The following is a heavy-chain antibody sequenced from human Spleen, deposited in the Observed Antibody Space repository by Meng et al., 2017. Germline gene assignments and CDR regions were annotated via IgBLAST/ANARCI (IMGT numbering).Heavy chain of an antibody. CDR1: GGSISSSSYY. J-gene: IGHJ4*02. D-gene: IGHD3-10*01. CDR3: ARLSSGSYFPPGYFDY. CDR2: IYYSGST. V-gene: IGHV4-39*07. Sequence: SETLSLTCTVSGGSISSSSYYWGWIRQPPGKGLEWIGSIYYSGSTYYNPSLKSRVTISVDTSKNQFSLKLSSVTAADTAVYYCARLSSGSYFPPGYFDYWGQGTLVTVSS.